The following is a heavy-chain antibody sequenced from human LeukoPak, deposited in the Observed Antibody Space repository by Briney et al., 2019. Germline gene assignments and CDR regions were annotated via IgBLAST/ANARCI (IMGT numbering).Heavy chain of an antibody. CDR2: IYYNGNT. Sequence: SQTLSLTCTVSGGSIRSSGGYYWSWIRQHPGKGLEGIGFIYYNGNTYYNPSLRSRVTTSVPTSKNQFSLKLSSVTAADPAVYYCASVTNNYFDYWGQGTLVTVSS. CDR3: ASVTNNYFDY. V-gene: IGHV4-31*03. D-gene: IGHD4-11*01. CDR1: GGSIRSSGGYY. J-gene: IGHJ4*02.